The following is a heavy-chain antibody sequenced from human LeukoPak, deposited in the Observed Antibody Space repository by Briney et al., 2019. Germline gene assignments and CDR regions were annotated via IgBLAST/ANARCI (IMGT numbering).Heavy chain of an antibody. J-gene: IGHJ4*02. CDR1: GFTFSSYA. V-gene: IGHV3-30-3*01. CDR2: ISYDGSNK. CDR3: ARLSGF. Sequence: GGSLRLSCAASGFTFSSYAMHWVRQAPGKGLEWVAVISYDGSNKYYADSVKGRFTISRDNSKNTLYLQMNSLRAEDTAVYYCARLSGFWGQGTLDTVSS. D-gene: IGHD3-16*02.